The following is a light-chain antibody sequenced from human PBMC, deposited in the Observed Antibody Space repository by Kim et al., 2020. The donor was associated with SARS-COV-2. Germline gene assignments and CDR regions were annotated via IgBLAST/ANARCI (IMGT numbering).Light chain of an antibody. CDR3: QSWGV. V-gene: IGLV4-69*01. CDR2: VSNGGSD. CDR1: SGNNNNA. J-gene: IGLJ3*02. Sequence: ASLGATARTSYTLNSGNNNNAIAWQQQQAEKGNRYLMEVSNGGSDSDGDGIPDRSSDSGSGTERYLTIAGHQDVDEADYYCQSWGVFGGGTQLTVL.